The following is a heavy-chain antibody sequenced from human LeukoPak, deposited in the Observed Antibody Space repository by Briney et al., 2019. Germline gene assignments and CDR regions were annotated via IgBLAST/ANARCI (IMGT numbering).Heavy chain of an antibody. CDR2: ISPTGSTM. CDR1: GFTFSRYS. CDR3: VRGGWRIIETGGDS. V-gene: IGHV3-48*04. Sequence: PGGSLRLSCAASGFTFSRYSMNWVRQAPGKGLEWVGHISPTGSTMFYAGSVKGRFTISRDNADNSLYLQMKSLRVEDTAMYYCVRGGWRIIETGGDSWGQGTLVAVSS. J-gene: IGHJ4*02. D-gene: IGHD2-15*01.